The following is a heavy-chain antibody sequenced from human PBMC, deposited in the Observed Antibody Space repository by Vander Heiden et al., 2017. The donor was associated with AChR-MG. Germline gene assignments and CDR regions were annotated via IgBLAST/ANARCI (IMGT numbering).Heavy chain of an antibody. CDR1: GFTFDDYA. CDR3: AKEGGGYYDILTAYFQH. CDR2: ISWNSGSI. Sequence: EVQLVESGGGWVQPGRSLRISCAASGFTFDDYAMHWVRQGPGKGLGWVSGISWNSGSIGYADSVKGRFTISRDNAKNSLYLQMNSLRAEDTALYYCAKEGGGYYDILTAYFQHWGQGTLVTVSS. D-gene: IGHD3-9*01. J-gene: IGHJ1*01. V-gene: IGHV3-9*01.